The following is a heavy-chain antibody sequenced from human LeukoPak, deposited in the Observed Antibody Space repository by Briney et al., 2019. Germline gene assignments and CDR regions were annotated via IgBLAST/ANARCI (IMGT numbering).Heavy chain of an antibody. CDR3: AREGYYGSGSPPSLYFDY. Sequence: GSLRLSCAASGFTFRNYVIHWVRQAPGKGLEWVAVTSSDLNVKLYADSVKGRFTVSRDHSRSTLYLQMNSLRPEDTAIYYCAREGYYGSGSPPSLYFDYWGQGTLVTVSS. CDR2: TSSDLNVK. D-gene: IGHD3-10*01. J-gene: IGHJ4*02. V-gene: IGHV3-30-3*01. CDR1: GFTFRNYV.